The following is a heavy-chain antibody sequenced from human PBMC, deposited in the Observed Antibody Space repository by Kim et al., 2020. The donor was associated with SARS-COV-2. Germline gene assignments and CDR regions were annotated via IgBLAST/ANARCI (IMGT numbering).Heavy chain of an antibody. CDR3: ATTCMAGYCSSTAPDY. J-gene: IGHJ4*02. V-gene: IGHV3-21*01. D-gene: IGHD2-2*01. Sequence: GGSLRLSCAASGFTFSSYSMNWVRQAPGKGLEWVSSISSSSSYIYYADSVKGRFTISRDNAKNSLYLQMNSLRAEDTAVYYCATTCMAGYCSSTAPDYWGQGTLVTVSS. CDR2: ISSSSSYI. CDR1: GFTFSSYS.